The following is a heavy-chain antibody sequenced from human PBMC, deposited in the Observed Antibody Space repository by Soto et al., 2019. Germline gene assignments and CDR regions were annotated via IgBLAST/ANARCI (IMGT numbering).Heavy chain of an antibody. J-gene: IGHJ1*01. V-gene: IGHV4-61*01. CDR2: IYSSGST. CDR3: ARDSEAAGYPY. D-gene: IGHD5-18*01. Sequence: QVQLQESGPGLVKPSETLSLTCSVSSGSVSSGTYYWSWIRQPPGRGLEWIGHIYSSGSTNYNPSLKSRVTISVDTSKNQFSLILSSVTAAETAMYYCARDSEAAGYPYWGQGTLVTVSS. CDR1: SGSVSSGTYY.